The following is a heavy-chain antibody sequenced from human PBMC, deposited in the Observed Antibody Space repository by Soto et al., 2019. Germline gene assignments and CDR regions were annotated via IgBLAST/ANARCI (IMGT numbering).Heavy chain of an antibody. D-gene: IGHD5-12*01. CDR1: GGSISSYC. V-gene: IGHV4-59*01. J-gene: IGHJ6*02. CDR3: ARDRPARASGYPLSPPYYYYVMDV. CDR2: IYYNGST. Sequence: KPSETLSLTCTVSGGSISSYCWSWIRQPPGKGMEWIGYIYYNGSTNYNPSLKSRVTISVDTSKNQFSLKLSSVTAADTAVYYCARDRPARASGYPLSPPYYYYVMDVWGQGTTVT.